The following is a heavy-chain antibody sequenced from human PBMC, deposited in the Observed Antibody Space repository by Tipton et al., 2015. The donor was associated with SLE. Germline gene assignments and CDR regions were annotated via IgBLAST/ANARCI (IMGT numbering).Heavy chain of an antibody. D-gene: IGHD5-18*01. CDR1: DGSISSSNW. CDR2: IYHSGST. J-gene: IGHJ3*02. V-gene: IGHV4-4*02. Sequence: TLSLTCSVSDGSISSSNWWSWVRQPPGKGLEWIGEIYHSGSTNYNPSLKSRVTISVDKAKNQFSLKLTSVTAADTAVYYCAGEHTADAFDIWGQGTMVTVSS. CDR3: AGEHTADAFDI.